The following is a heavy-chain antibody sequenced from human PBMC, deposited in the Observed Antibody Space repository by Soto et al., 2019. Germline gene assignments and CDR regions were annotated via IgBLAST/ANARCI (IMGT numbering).Heavy chain of an antibody. J-gene: IGHJ4*02. D-gene: IGHD1-20*01. V-gene: IGHV3-73*02. CDR2: IRSKANSYAT. CDR3: TRRDNWNPVDY. Sequence: EVQLVESGGGLVQPGGSLKLSCAASGFTFSGSAMHWVRQASGKGLEWVGRIRSKANSYATAYAASVKGRFTISRDDSKNTAYLQMNSLKTEDTAVYYCTRRDNWNPVDYWGQGTLVTVSS. CDR1: GFTFSGSA.